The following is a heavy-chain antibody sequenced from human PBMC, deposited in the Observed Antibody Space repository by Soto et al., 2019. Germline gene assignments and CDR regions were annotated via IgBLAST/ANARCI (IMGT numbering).Heavy chain of an antibody. CDR2: IYYSGST. V-gene: IGHV4-59*01. Sequence: SETLSLTCTVSGGSISSYYWSWIRQPPGKGLEWIGYIYYSGSTNYNPSLKSRVTISVDTSKNQFSLKRSSVTAADTAVYYCARLGSGYDDYYYYGMDVWGQGTTVTVSS. CDR1: GGSISSYY. J-gene: IGHJ6*02. CDR3: ARLGSGYDDYYYYGMDV. D-gene: IGHD5-12*01.